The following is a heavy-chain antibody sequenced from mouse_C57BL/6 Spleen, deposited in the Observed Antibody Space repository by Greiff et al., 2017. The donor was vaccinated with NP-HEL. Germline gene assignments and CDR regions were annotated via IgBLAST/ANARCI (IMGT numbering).Heavy chain of an antibody. D-gene: IGHD1-1*01. Sequence: QVQLQQSGAELVRPGASVTLSCKASGYTFTDYEMHWVKQTPVHGLEWIGAIDPETGGTAYNQKFKGKAILTADKSSSTAYMELRSLTSEDSAVYYCTRSPYYDGSSYGYFDVWGTGTTVNVSS. V-gene: IGHV1-15*01. CDR3: TRSPYYDGSSYGYFDV. J-gene: IGHJ1*03. CDR2: IDPETGGT. CDR1: GYTFTDYE.